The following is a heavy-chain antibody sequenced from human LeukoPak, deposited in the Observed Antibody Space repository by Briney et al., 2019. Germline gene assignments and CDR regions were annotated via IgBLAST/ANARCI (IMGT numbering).Heavy chain of an antibody. V-gene: IGHV3-74*01. D-gene: IGHD2/OR15-2a*01. CDR2: MNSDGSRI. CDR3: ARARQETPNSMDD. J-gene: IGHJ4*02. CDR1: GFTPRSYW. Sequence: VRSLRLSRAASGFTPRSYWMHWVRQAPGKGLVGVSRMNSDGSRIPSADSVRARSTIFRANATNTLYLQMNSLRGEETAVYYCARARQETPNSMDDWGRGSLVTVSS.